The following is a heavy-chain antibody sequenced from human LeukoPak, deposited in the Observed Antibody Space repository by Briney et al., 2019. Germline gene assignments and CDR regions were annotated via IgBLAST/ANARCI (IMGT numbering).Heavy chain of an antibody. CDR3: ARERGRGRDSPWFDY. J-gene: IGHJ4*02. Sequence: GGSLRLSCAASGFIVSGDFMSWVRQAPGKGLEWVSVIYSDGSTYYADSVKGRFTISRDNSKNTLDLQMTGLRAEDTAVYYCARERGRGRDSPWFDYWGQGTLVTVS. D-gene: IGHD1-26*01. CDR2: IYSDGST. V-gene: IGHV3-53*01. CDR1: GFIVSGDF.